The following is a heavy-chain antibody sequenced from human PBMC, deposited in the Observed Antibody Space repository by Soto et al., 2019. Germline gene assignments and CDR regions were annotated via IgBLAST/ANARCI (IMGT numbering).Heavy chain of an antibody. CDR3: ATRITVFGLLIPPFDP. CDR2: IYTSGST. J-gene: IGHJ5*02. Sequence: SETLSLTSTVSGGSISSYYWSWIRQPAGKGLEWIGRIYTSGSTNYNPSLKSRVTISVDTSKNQFSLKLSSVTAADTAVYYCATRITVFGLLIPPFDPWGQGTQVTVSS. D-gene: IGHD2-21*01. V-gene: IGHV4-4*07. CDR1: GGSISSYY.